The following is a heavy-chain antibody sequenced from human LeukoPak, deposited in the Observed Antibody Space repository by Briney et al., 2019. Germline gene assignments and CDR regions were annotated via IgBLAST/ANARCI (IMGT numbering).Heavy chain of an antibody. CDR1: GYSFTSYW. D-gene: IGHD6-19*01. CDR2: IYPGASDT. V-gene: IGHV5-51*01. CDR3: ARHWRIAVAGMEFDY. J-gene: IGHJ4*02. Sequence: GESLKISCRGSGYSFTSYWIGWVRQMPRKGLEWMGIIYPGASDTRYSPSFQGQVTISADKSISTAYLQWSSLKASDTAMYYCARHWRIAVAGMEFDYWGQGTLVTVSS.